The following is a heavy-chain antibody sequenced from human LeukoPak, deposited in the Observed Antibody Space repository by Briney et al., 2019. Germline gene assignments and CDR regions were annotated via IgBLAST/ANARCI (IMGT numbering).Heavy chain of an antibody. D-gene: IGHD3-10*01. V-gene: IGHV3-23*01. CDR2: VSGSGTDT. CDR1: GFSFSSYA. Sequence: GGSLRLSCAASGFSFSSYAMSWVRQTPGKGLDWVSAVSGSGTDTFYDNSVKGRFTISRDNSKNTLYLQMNDLRAEDTAIYYCAKRKFYGSGSVFVSHAFDFWGQGTMVTVSS. CDR3: AKRKFYGSGSVFVSHAFDF. J-gene: IGHJ3*01.